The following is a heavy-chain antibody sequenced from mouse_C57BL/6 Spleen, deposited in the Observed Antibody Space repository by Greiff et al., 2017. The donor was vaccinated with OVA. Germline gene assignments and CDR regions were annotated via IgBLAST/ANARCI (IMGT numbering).Heavy chain of an antibody. CDR1: GYTFTDCE. CDR2: IDPETGGT. Sequence: VQGVESGAELVRPGASVTLSCKASGYTFTDCEMHWVKQTPVHGLEWIGAIDPETGGTAYNQKFKGKAILTADKSSSTAYMELRSLTSEDSAVYYCTRDYGSSHWGQGTLVTVSA. CDR3: TRDYGSSH. J-gene: IGHJ3*01. D-gene: IGHD1-1*01. V-gene: IGHV1-15*01.